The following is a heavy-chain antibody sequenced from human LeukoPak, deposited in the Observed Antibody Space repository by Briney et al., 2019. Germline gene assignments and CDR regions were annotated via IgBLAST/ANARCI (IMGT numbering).Heavy chain of an antibody. CDR2: ISSSSDTI. J-gene: IGHJ4*02. CDR1: GFTFSTYS. Sequence: GGSLRLSCAASGFTFSTYSMSLFRQAPGKGLEWVSFISSSSDTIYYGDSVKGRFTISRDNAKNSLYLQMSSLRDEDTAVYYCARGYASGNFYYWGQGTLVTASS. D-gene: IGHD3-10*01. CDR3: ARGYASGNFYY. V-gene: IGHV3-48*02.